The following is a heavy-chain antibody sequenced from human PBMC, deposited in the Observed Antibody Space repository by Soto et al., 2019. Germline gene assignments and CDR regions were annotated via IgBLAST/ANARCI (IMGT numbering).Heavy chain of an antibody. CDR1: GFTFSSYA. CDR2: ISGSGGST. J-gene: IGHJ4*02. CDR3: AKGPPPTYYDSSVDFDY. V-gene: IGHV3-23*01. D-gene: IGHD3-22*01. Sequence: EVQLLESGGGLVQPGGSLRLSCAASGFTFSSYAMSWVRQAPGKGLEWVSAISGSGGSTYYADSVKGRFTISRDNSKNPLYLQMNSLRAEDTDVYYCAKGPPPTYYDSSVDFDYWGQGTLVTVSS.